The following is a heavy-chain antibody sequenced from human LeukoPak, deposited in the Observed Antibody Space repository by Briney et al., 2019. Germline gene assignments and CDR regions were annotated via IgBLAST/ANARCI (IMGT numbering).Heavy chain of an antibody. V-gene: IGHV3-33*06. Sequence: GGSLRLSCAASGFTFSSYGMHWVRQAPGKGLEWVAVIWHDGSNKYYADSVKGRFTISRDNSKNTLYLQMNSLRAEDTAVYYCAKDFYSGELFHHAFDIWGQGTMVTVSS. CDR3: AKDFYSGELFHHAFDI. CDR1: GFTFSSYG. J-gene: IGHJ3*02. CDR2: IWHDGSNK. D-gene: IGHD3-10*01.